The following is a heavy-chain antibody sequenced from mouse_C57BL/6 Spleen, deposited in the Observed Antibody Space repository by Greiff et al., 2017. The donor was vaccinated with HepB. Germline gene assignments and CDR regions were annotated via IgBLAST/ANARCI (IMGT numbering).Heavy chain of an antibody. CDR2: INYDGSST. V-gene: IGHV5-16*01. CDR3: ARDHNYYFDY. CDR1: GFTFSDYY. Sequence: EVMLVESEGGLVQPGSSMKLSCTASGFTFSDYYMAWVRQVPENGLEWVANINYDGSSTCYLDSLKSRFIISRDNAKNILYLQMSSLKSEDTATYYCARDHNYYFDYWGQGTTLTVSS. J-gene: IGHJ2*01. D-gene: IGHD1-3*01.